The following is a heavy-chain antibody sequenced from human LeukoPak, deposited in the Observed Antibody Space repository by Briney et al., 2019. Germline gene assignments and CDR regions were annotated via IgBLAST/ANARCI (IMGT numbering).Heavy chain of an antibody. V-gene: IGHV3-7*01. CDR2: IKQDGSEK. J-gene: IGHJ4*02. D-gene: IGHD2-2*01. CDR1: GFTFSSYW. Sequence: GGSLRLSCAASGFTFSSYWMSWVRQAPGKGLEWVANIKQDGSEKYYVDSVKGRFTISRDNAKNSLCLQMNSLRAEDTAVYYCARVSLDIVVVPAAQLADYWGQGTLVTVSS. CDR3: ARVSLDIVVVPAAQLADY.